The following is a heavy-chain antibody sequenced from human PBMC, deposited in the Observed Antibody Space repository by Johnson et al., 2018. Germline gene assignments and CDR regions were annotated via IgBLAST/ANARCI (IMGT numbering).Heavy chain of an antibody. J-gene: IGHJ6*01. Sequence: QVQLQESGSGLVEPSQTLSLTCTVSGGSISSDIGSINSGVYSWSWIRQPPGKGLEWIGHIYHSGSTHYNSSLKSRVPISVDTSKNQLSLKLTSVTAADTAVYYWARVGQSRTTYAMDVWGQGTTVTVSS. CDR3: ARVGQSRTTYAMDV. V-gene: IGHV4-30-2*03. D-gene: IGHD1-1*01. CDR1: GGSISSDIGSINSGVYS. CDR2: IYHSGST.